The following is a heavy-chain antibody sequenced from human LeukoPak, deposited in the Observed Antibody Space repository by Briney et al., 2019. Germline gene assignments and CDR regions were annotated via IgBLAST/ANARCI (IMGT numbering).Heavy chain of an antibody. D-gene: IGHD3-22*01. CDR3: ARGPDYYDSSGYYYAFFDY. Sequence: SETLSLACAVYGGSFSGYYWSWIRQPPGKGLDWIGEINHSGSTNYNPSLKSRVTISVDTSKNQFSLKLSSVTASDTAVYYCARGPDYYDSSGYYYAFFDYWGQGTLVTVSS. CDR1: GGSFSGYY. V-gene: IGHV4-34*01. J-gene: IGHJ4*02. CDR2: INHSGST.